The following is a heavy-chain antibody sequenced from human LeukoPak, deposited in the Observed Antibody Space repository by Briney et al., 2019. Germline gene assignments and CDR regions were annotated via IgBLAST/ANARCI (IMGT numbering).Heavy chain of an antibody. CDR2: FYYSGST. Sequence: SETLSLTCTVSGGSISSSSYYWGWIRQSPGKGLEWIGSFYYSGSTYYNPSLKSRVTISVDTSKNQFSLKLSSVTAADTAVYYCARRDLMLRRRAFDIWGQGTMVTVSS. V-gene: IGHV4-39*01. J-gene: IGHJ3*02. D-gene: IGHD2-8*01. CDR1: GGSISSSSYY. CDR3: ARRDLMLRRRAFDI.